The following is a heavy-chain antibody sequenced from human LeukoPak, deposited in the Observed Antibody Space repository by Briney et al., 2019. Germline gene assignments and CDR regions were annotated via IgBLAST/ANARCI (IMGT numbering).Heavy chain of an antibody. V-gene: IGHV4-39*02. CDR1: GGSISSSSYY. J-gene: IGHJ4*02. D-gene: IGHD3-10*01. CDR3: ATDRARGGDSFDY. CDR2: IYYSGST. Sequence: SETLSLTCTVSGGSISSSSYYWGWIRQPPGKGLEWIGSIYYSGSTYYNPSLKSRVTISVDTSKNQFSLKLSPVTAADTAVYYCATDRARGGDSFDYWGQGTLVTVSS.